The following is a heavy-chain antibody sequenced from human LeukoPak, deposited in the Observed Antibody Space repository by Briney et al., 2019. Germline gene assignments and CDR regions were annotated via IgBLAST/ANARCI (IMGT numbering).Heavy chain of an antibody. J-gene: IGHJ4*02. V-gene: IGHV1-46*01. Sequence: ASVKVSCTASGYTFTSYYIHWVRQAPGQGLEWMGIINPNFGSTSYAQKFQGRVTMTSDMSTSTVYMELSSLRFDDTAIYYCAREGAVATAMLSLDYWGQGALVTVSS. D-gene: IGHD5-18*01. CDR1: GYTFTSYY. CDR2: INPNFGST. CDR3: AREGAVATAMLSLDY.